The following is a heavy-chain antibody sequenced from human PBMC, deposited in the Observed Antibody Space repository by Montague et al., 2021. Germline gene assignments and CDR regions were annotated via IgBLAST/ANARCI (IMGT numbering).Heavy chain of an antibody. CDR1: GGSISSSSYY. CDR3: VVSTSVCYHGMDY. Sequence: SETLSLTCTVSGGSISSSSYYWGWIRQPPGKGLEWIGSIYYSGSTYYNPSLKSRLTISVDTSKNQFSLKLSSVTAADTAVYYGVVSTSVCYHGMDYWGQGTLVTVSS. CDR2: IYYSGST. V-gene: IGHV4-39*01. J-gene: IGHJ4*02. D-gene: IGHD2-15*01.